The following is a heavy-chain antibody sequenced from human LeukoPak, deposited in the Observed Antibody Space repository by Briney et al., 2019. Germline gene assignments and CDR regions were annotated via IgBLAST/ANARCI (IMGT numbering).Heavy chain of an antibody. D-gene: IGHD3-22*01. V-gene: IGHV1-18*01. Sequence: GASVKVSCKASGYTFTSYGISWVRQAPGQGLEWMGWISAYNGNTNYAQKLQGRVTMTTDTSTSTAYMELRSLRSDDTAVYYCARDGYYDSSGYYGAEYFQHWGQGTLVTVSS. CDR3: ARDGYYDSSGYYGAEYFQH. J-gene: IGHJ1*01. CDR2: ISAYNGNT. CDR1: GYTFTSYG.